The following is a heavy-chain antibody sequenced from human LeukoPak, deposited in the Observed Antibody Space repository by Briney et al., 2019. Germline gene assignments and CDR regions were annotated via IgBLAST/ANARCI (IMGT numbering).Heavy chain of an antibody. Sequence: ALSFTCTVSGGSIRSGSYYWSWIRRPAGKGLEWIGRIYTSGSTNNNPSLKSRVTIAVDTSKNQFSLKLSSVTAADTAVYYCARTTEGGYTYDFFYYYYMDVWGKGTTVTISS. CDR3: ARTTEGGYTYDFFYYYYMDV. CDR1: GGSIRSGSYY. J-gene: IGHJ6*03. CDR2: IYTSGST. D-gene: IGHD5-18*01. V-gene: IGHV4-61*02.